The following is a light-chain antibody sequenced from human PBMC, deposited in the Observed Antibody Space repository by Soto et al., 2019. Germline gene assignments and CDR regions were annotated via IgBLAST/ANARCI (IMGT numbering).Light chain of an antibody. CDR1: QSVSSN. Sequence: EIVMTQSPATLSVSPGERATLSCRASQSVSSNLAWYQQRPGQAPRLLISGASTRATGIPARFSGSESGTEFTLTISSLQSEDSAVYYRQHYNNWPPYTVGQGTKLEIK. CDR3: QHYNNWPPYT. V-gene: IGKV3-15*01. CDR2: GAS. J-gene: IGKJ2*01.